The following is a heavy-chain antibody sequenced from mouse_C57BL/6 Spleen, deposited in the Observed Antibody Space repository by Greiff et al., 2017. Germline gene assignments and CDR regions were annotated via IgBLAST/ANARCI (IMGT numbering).Heavy chain of an antibody. V-gene: IGHV5-9*01. J-gene: IGHJ3*01. CDR2: ISGGGGNT. CDR3: ARQNFAY. CDR1: GFTFSSYT. Sequence: EVQGVESGGGLVKPGGSLKLSCAASGFTFSSYTMSWVRQTPEKRLEWVATISGGGGNTYYPDSVKGRFTISRDNAKNTLYLQMSSLRSEDTALYYCARQNFAYWGQGTLVTVSA.